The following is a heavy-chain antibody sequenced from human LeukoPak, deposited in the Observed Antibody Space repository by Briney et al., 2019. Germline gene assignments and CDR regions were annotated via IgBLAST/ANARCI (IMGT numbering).Heavy chain of an antibody. CDR2: IYHSGST. Sequence: SETLSLTCTVSGYSISSGYYWGWIRQPPGKGLEWIGSIYHSGSTNYNPSLKSRVTISVDTSKNQFSLKLSSVTAADTAVYYCAGGDGYDSSGPTFDWGQGTLVTVSS. CDR3: AGGDGYDSSGPTFD. J-gene: IGHJ4*02. CDR1: GYSISSGYY. D-gene: IGHD3-22*01. V-gene: IGHV4-38-2*02.